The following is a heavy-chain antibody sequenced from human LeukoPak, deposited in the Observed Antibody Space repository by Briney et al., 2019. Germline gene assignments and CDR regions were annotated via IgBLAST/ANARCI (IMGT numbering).Heavy chain of an antibody. CDR3: ARAPSEIGGYYPEYFRH. CDR1: GFTFSSYL. V-gene: IGHV3-74*01. D-gene: IGHD3-22*01. Sequence: GGSLRLSCAASGFTFSSYLMHWVRQAPGKGLVWVSRIKSDGTTNYADSVKGRFTISRDNAKNTLSLQMNSLRAEDTGVYYCARAPSEIGGYYPEYFRHWGQGTLVTVSS. CDR2: IKSDGTT. J-gene: IGHJ1*01.